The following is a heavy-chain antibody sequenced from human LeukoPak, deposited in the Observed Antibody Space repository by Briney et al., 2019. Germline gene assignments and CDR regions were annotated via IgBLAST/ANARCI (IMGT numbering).Heavy chain of an antibody. Sequence: GTSLRLSCAASGFTFSNYGMHWVRQAPGKGLEWVAVVWYDGSNKYYADSVKGRFTISRDQSKNTLYLQMNSLRVEDTAVYYCARGAAAENYFDYWGQGTLVTVSS. V-gene: IGHV3-33*01. CDR1: GFTFSNYG. CDR2: VWYDGSNK. J-gene: IGHJ4*02. D-gene: IGHD6-13*01. CDR3: ARGAAAENYFDY.